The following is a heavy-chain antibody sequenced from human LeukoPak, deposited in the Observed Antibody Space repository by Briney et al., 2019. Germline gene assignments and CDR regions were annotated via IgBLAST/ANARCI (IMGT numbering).Heavy chain of an antibody. CDR1: GFTFSSYA. D-gene: IGHD6-13*01. Sequence: PGGSLRLSCTASGFTFSSYAMSWVRQAPGKGLEWVSAISGSGGSTYYADSVKGRFTISRDNSKNTLYVQMNSLRAEDTAVYYCAKGATAVYYYGMDVWGQGTTVTVPS. CDR3: AKGATAVYYYGMDV. J-gene: IGHJ6*02. CDR2: ISGSGGST. V-gene: IGHV3-23*01.